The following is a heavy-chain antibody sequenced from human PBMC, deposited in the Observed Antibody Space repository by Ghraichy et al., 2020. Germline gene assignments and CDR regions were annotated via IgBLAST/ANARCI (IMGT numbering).Heavy chain of an antibody. CDR2: ISNSSSSI. CDR1: GFTFSSYS. D-gene: IGHD2-2*01. V-gene: IGHV3-21*01. J-gene: IGHJ6*02. Sequence: GGSLRLSCAASGFTFSSYSMNWVRQAPGKGLEWVSSISNSSSSIYYADSVKGRFTISRDNAKNSLYLQMNSLRAEDTAVYYCARDNIVVVPAASLYFHYGMDVWGQGTTVTVSS. CDR3: ARDNIVVVPAASLYFHYGMDV.